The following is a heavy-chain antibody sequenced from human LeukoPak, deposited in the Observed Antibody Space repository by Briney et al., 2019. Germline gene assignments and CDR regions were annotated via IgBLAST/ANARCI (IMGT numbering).Heavy chain of an antibody. J-gene: IGHJ4*02. D-gene: IGHD4-23*01. CDR1: GGSISSGNTY. CDR3: ARDGGNQGADIDY. V-gene: IGHV4-61*02. Sequence: SETLSLTCTVSGGSISSGNTYWSWIRQPAGKGLEWIRRMYTSGSTNYNPSLKRRGTVSVDTAKTQFCLKLSSVTADATAVYYCARDGGNQGADIDYWGQRTLVTVSS. CDR2: MYTSGST.